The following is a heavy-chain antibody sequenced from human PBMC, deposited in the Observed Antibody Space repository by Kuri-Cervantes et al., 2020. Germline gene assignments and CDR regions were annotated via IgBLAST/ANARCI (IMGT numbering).Heavy chain of an antibody. CDR1: GGSISSGGYY. V-gene: IGHV4-61*08. D-gene: IGHD6-19*01. CDR2: IYYSGST. CDR3: ARDSEGAVAQWYFDL. Sequence: ESLKISCTVSGGSISSGGYYWSWIRQPPGKGLEWIGYIYYSGSTNYNPSLKSRVTISVDTSKNQFSLKLSSVTAADTAVYYCARDSEGAVAQWYFDLWGRGTLVTVSS. J-gene: IGHJ2*01.